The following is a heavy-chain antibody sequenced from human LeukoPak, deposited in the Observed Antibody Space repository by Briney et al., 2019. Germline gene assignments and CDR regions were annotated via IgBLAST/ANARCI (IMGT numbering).Heavy chain of an antibody. D-gene: IGHD4-23*01. CDR2: IYPGDSDT. CDR1: GYSFTSYW. J-gene: IGHJ3*02. CDR3: ARVTLGNFVTDAFDI. Sequence: GESLKISCKGSGYSFTSYWIGWVRQMPGKGLEWMGIIYPGDSDTRYSPSFQGQVTISADKSISTAYLQWSSLKASDTAMYYCARVTLGNFVTDAFDIWGQGTMVTVSS. V-gene: IGHV5-51*01.